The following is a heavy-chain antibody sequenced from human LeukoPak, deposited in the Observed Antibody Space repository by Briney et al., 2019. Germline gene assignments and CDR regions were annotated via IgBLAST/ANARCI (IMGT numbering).Heavy chain of an antibody. J-gene: IGHJ4*02. V-gene: IGHV3-74*03. D-gene: IGHD5-18*01. Sequence: GGSLRLSCAASGFTFSSYWMHWVRQGPGKGLVWVSRIKSDGSSTTYADSVKGRFTISRDNAKNTLYLQMNSLRAEDTAVYYCARSGGTAMPDWGQGTLVTVSS. CDR3: ARSGGTAMPD. CDR2: IKSDGSST. CDR1: GFTFSSYW.